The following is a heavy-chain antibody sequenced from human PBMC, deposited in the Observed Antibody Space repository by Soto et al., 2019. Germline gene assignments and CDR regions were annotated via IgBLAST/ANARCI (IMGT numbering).Heavy chain of an antibody. J-gene: IGHJ6*02. V-gene: IGHV3-74*01. CDR3: ARGLKGYYGVDV. Sequence: EVQLVESGGGLVQPGGSLRLSCAASGFTFSDYWMHWVRQAPGKGLVWVSRMKGDGSNTNYAESVKGRFTISRDNAKNTLYLQMNSLRAEDTAVYYCARGLKGYYGVDVWGQGTTVTVSS. D-gene: IGHD3-16*01. CDR2: MKGDGSNT. CDR1: GFTFSDYW.